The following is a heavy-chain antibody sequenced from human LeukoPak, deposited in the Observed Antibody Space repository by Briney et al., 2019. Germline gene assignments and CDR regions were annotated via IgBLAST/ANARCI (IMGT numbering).Heavy chain of an antibody. CDR2: IYTSGST. CDR3: AREYISFYFDY. J-gene: IGHJ4*02. CDR1: GGSISSGSYY. D-gene: IGHD1-14*01. Sequence: PSETLSLTCTVSGGSISSGSYYWSWIRQPAGKGLEWIGRIYTSGSTNYNPSLKSRVTISVDTSKNQFSLKLSSVTAADTAVYYCAREYISFYFDYWGQGTLVTVSS. V-gene: IGHV4-61*02.